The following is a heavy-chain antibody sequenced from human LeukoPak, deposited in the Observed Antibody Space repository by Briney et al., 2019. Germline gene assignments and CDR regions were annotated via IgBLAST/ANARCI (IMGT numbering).Heavy chain of an antibody. Sequence: GGTLRLSCSVSGFTFSSYAMHWVRQAPGKGLEYVSAISSNGGSTYYADSVKGRFTISRDNAKNSLYLQMNSLRAEDTAVYYCARDGRTIFGVVNYWGQGTLVTVSS. D-gene: IGHD3-3*01. J-gene: IGHJ4*02. CDR3: ARDGRTIFGVVNY. V-gene: IGHV3-64*04. CDR1: GFTFSSYA. CDR2: ISSNGGST.